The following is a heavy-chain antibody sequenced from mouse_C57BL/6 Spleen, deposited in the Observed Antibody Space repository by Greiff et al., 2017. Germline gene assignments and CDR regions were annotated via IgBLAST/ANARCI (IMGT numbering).Heavy chain of an antibody. CDR3: ARGGTTVSYFDY. D-gene: IGHD1-1*01. CDR2: IYPRSGNT. V-gene: IGHV1-81*01. CDR1: GYTFTSYG. J-gene: IGHJ2*01. Sequence: QVQLQQSGAELARPGASVKLSCKASGYTFTSYGISWVKQRTGQGLEWIGEIYPRSGNTYYNETFKGKATLTADKSSSTAYMELRSLTSEDSAVYFCARGGTTVSYFDYWGQGTTLTVSS.